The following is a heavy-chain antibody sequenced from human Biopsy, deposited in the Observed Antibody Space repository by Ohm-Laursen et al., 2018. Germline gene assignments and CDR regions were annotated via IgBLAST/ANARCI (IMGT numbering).Heavy chain of an antibody. CDR3: ARDSRGGHLNTTLITGKNLDS. CDR1: YGSISGHF. D-gene: IGHD3-16*01. J-gene: IGHJ4*02. CDR2: VYYNGNT. V-gene: IGHV4-59*11. Sequence: GTLSLTCAVTYGSISGHFWSWIRQAPGKGLEWIGYVYYNGNTNYSPSLKSRATISLDTSKDRFSLKLTSVTAADTAVYFCARDSRGGHLNTTLITGKNLDSWGQGILVTASS.